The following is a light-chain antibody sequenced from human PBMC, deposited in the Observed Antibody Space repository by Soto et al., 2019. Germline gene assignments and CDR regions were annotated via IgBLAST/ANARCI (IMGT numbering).Light chain of an antibody. Sequence: QSALTQPASVSGSPGQSITISCTGTSSDVGGYNYVSWYQQHPGKAPRLIIYDVNNRPSGVSVRFSGSKSGNTASLTISGLQAEDESDYYCCSYITSTTLVFGGGTKLTVL. CDR2: DVN. J-gene: IGLJ2*01. V-gene: IGLV2-14*03. CDR1: SSDVGGYNY. CDR3: CSYITSTTLV.